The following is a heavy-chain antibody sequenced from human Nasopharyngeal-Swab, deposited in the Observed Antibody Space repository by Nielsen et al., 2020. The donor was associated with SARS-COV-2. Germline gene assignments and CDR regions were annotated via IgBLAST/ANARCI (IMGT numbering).Heavy chain of an antibody. CDR3: ASPPTHYDVLTGRYYYGMDV. D-gene: IGHD3-9*01. V-gene: IGHV3-23*01. J-gene: IGHJ6*02. CDR2: ISGSGDTT. Sequence: GESLKISCAASGFTFSSYAMSWVRQAPGKGLDWVSIISGSGDTTYYADSVKGRFTISRDNSKNTLYLQMNSLRAEDTAVYFCASPPTHYDVLTGRYYYGMDVWGQGTTVTVSS. CDR1: GFTFSSYA.